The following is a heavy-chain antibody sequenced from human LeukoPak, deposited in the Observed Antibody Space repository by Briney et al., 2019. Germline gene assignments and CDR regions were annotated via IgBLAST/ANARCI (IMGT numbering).Heavy chain of an antibody. CDR1: GYTFTSYA. Sequence: ASVKVSCKASGYTFTSYAMNWVRQAPGQGLEWMGWINTITGNPTYAQGFTGRFVFSLDTSVSTEYLQISSLRAEDTAVYYCARSAPTNYFDYWGQGTLVTVSS. CDR2: INTITGNP. V-gene: IGHV7-4-1*02. CDR3: ARSAPTNYFDY. J-gene: IGHJ4*02. D-gene: IGHD1-1*01.